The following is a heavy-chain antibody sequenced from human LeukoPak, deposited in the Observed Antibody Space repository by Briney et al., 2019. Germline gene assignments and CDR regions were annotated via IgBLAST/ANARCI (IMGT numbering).Heavy chain of an antibody. V-gene: IGHV3-23*01. CDR3: AKTRTAIDY. J-gene: IGHJ4*02. CDR2: ISASGGST. CDR1: GFTFSSYA. D-gene: IGHD1-1*01. Sequence: GGSLRLSCAASGFTFSSYAMSWVRQAPGKGLEWVSAISASGGSTYYADSVKGRFTISRDNSKNTLFLRMNSLGAEDTAVYFCAKTRTAIDYWGQGTVVTVSS.